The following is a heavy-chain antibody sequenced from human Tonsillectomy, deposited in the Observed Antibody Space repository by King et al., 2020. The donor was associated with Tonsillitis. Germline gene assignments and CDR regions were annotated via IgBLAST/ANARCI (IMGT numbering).Heavy chain of an antibody. J-gene: IGHJ4*02. CDR3: AKDAYGSGSYSHFDY. V-gene: IGHV3-30*02. CDR2: IRYDGSNK. CDR1: GFTFSSYG. D-gene: IGHD3-10*01. Sequence: VQLVESGGGVVQPGGSLRLSCAASGFTFSSYGMHWVRQAPGKGLEGVAFIRYDGSNKYYADSVKGRFTISRDNSKNTLYLQMNSLRAEDTAVYYCAKDAYGSGSYSHFDYWGQGTLVTVSS.